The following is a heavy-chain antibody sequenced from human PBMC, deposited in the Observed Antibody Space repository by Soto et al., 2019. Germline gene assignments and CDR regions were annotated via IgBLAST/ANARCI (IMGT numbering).Heavy chain of an antibody. CDR2: ISPSGGST. D-gene: IGHD3-16*01. V-gene: IGHV1-46*01. Sequence: ASVKVSCKASGYAFTTYFIHWVRQAPGQGLEWMGMISPSGGSTNYAQKFQGRVSMTRDTSTTIVYMELTSLRSEDTALYYCARAYQLLNYYFDYWGQGTLVTVS. J-gene: IGHJ4*02. CDR3: ARAYQLLNYYFDY. CDR1: GYAFTTYF.